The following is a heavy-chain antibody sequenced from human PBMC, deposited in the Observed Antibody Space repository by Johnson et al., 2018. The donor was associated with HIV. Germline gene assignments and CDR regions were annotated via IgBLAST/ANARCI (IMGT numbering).Heavy chain of an antibody. D-gene: IGHD3-16*01. J-gene: IGHJ3*02. V-gene: IGHV3-30-3*01. CDR2: ISYDGSNK. CDR1: GFTFSSYA. Sequence: QTQLVESGGGVVQPGRSLRLSCAASGFTFSSYAMHWVRQAPGKGLEWVAVISYDGSNKYYADSVKGRFTISRDNSKNTLYLQMNSLRAEDTAVYYCARPLGPPLWHDAFDIWGQGTMVTVSS. CDR3: ARPLGPPLWHDAFDI.